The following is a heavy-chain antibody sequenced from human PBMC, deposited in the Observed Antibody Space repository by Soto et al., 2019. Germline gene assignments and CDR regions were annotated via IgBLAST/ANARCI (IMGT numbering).Heavy chain of an antibody. Sequence: QAELVESGGGLVQPGRSLRLSCVASRFIFSTYGMHWVRQAPGKGLEWVAVISYDGTNKYYADSVKGRFTISRDNSKSTLSLQMNSLRAEDTAVYYCAKDEGSYDFWNGYPPPTSYGMDVWGQGTTVTVSS. CDR2: ISYDGTNK. J-gene: IGHJ6*02. D-gene: IGHD3-3*01. V-gene: IGHV3-30*18. CDR1: RFIFSTYG. CDR3: AKDEGSYDFWNGYPPPTSYGMDV.